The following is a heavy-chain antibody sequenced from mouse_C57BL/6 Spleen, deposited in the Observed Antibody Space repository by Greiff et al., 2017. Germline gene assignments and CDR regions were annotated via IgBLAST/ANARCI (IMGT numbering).Heavy chain of an antibody. V-gene: IGHV1-80*01. CDR1: GYAFSSYW. J-gene: IGHJ2*01. CDR2: IYPGDGDT. CDR3: ARNVVGQVFDY. Sequence: QVQLKESGAELVKPGASVKISCKASGYAFSSYWMNWVKQRPGRGLEWIGQIYPGDGDTNYNGKFKGKATLTADKSSSTAYMQLSSLTSEDSAVYFCARNVVGQVFDYWGQGTTLTVSS. D-gene: IGHD3-3*01.